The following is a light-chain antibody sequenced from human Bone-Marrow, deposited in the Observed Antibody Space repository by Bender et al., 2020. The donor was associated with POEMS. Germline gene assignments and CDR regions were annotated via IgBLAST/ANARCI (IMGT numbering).Light chain of an antibody. CDR2: DVT. V-gene: IGLV2-23*02. Sequence: SALTQPASVSGSPGQSITISCTGTGSDVGGYNLISWYQQYLGKAPKIIIYDVTERPSGVPHRFSGSKSGNAASLTISGLQTEDEGDYYCCSFAGNYAFVFGPGTTVSVL. CDR1: GSDVGGYNL. J-gene: IGLJ1*01. CDR3: CSFAGNYAFV.